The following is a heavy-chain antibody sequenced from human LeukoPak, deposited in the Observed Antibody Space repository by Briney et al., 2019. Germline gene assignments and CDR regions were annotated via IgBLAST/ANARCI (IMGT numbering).Heavy chain of an antibody. V-gene: IGHV3-23*01. Sequence: GGSLRLSCAASGFTFSSYAMSWVRQAPGKGLEWVSAISGSGGSTYYADSVKGRFTISRDNSKNTLYLQMNSLRAEDTAVYYCARDPPARVAVAGTRDYWGQGTLVTVSS. CDR2: ISGSGGST. D-gene: IGHD6-19*01. J-gene: IGHJ4*02. CDR1: GFTFSSYA. CDR3: ARDPPARVAVAGTRDY.